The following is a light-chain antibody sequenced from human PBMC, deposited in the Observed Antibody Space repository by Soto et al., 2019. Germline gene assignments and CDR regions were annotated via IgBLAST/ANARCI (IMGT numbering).Light chain of an antibody. CDR1: QSVTSNK. Sequence: EIVLTQSPGTLSLSPGERATLSCGASQSVTSNKLAWYQQKPGQAPRLLIYAASSRATGIPDRFSGSGSGTDFTLTINRLEPEDFAVYYCQDYGTSWTFGQGTKVDSK. V-gene: IGKV3-20*01. J-gene: IGKJ1*01. CDR3: QDYGTSWT. CDR2: AAS.